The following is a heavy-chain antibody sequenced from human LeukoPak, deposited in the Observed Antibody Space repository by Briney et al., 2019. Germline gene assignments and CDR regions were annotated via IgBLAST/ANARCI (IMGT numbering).Heavy chain of an antibody. V-gene: IGHV4-59*01. D-gene: IGHD5-24*01. CDR3: AREGRDGYNDY. J-gene: IGHJ4*02. CDR1: GDSITSYF. CDR2: IFYSGIT. Sequence: SSETLSLTCTVSGDSITSYFWSWIRQPPGKGLEWVGYIFYSGITNYNPSLKSRVTISVDTSKNQFSLKLSSVTAADTAVYYCAREGRDGYNDYWGQGTLVTVSS.